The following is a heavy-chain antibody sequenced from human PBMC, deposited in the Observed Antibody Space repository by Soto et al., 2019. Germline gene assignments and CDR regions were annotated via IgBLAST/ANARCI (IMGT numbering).Heavy chain of an antibody. V-gene: IGHV3-74*01. J-gene: IGHJ4*02. D-gene: IGHD3-3*01. CDR2: INEDESNT. Sequence: EVQLVESGGGLVQPGGSLRLSCATSGFTFSNYWMHWVRQAPGKGPVWVSRINEDESNTNYADSVKGRFTISRDNAKNTLYLQMTSLRAEDTAVYYCARGLFLDYWGQGTLVTVSS. CDR3: ARGLFLDY. CDR1: GFTFSNYW.